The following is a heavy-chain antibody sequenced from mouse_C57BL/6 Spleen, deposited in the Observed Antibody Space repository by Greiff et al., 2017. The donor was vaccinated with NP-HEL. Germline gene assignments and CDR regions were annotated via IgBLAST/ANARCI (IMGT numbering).Heavy chain of an antibody. J-gene: IGHJ1*03. CDR3: ARRDYDYDFSYWYFDV. CDR1: GYTFTGYW. Sequence: QVQLQQSGAELMKPGASVKLSCKATGYTFTGYWIEWVKQRPGHGLEWIGEILPGSGSTNYNEKFKGKATFTADTSSNTAYMQLSSLTTEDSAIYYCARRDYDYDFSYWYFDVWGTGTTVTVSS. V-gene: IGHV1-9*01. D-gene: IGHD2-4*01. CDR2: ILPGSGST.